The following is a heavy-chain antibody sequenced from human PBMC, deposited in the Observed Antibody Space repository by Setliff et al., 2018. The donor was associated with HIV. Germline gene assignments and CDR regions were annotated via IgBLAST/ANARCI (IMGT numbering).Heavy chain of an antibody. D-gene: IGHD3-22*01. CDR2: INHSGST. CDR1: GGSISSAAYY. J-gene: IGHJ4*02. CDR3: ARGGGYDRSGYYPFDY. Sequence: SETLSLTCTVSGGSISSAAYYWSWIRQSPEKGLEWIGEINHSGSTNYNPSLKSRVTMSVDTSKNQFSLKLSSVTAADTAVYYCARGGGYDRSGYYPFDYWGQGTPVTVSS. V-gene: IGHV4-34*01.